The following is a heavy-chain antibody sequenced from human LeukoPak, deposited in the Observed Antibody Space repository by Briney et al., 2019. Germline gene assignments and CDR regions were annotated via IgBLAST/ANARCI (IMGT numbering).Heavy chain of an antibody. Sequence: SETLSLTCAVYGGSFSGYYWRWIRQPPGKGLEWIGEINHSGSTNYNPSLKSRVTISVDTSKNQFSLKLSAVTAADTAVYYYARGPSITIFGVVINYWGQGTLVTVSS. D-gene: IGHD3-3*01. V-gene: IGHV4-34*01. CDR2: INHSGST. CDR3: ARGPSITIFGVVINY. J-gene: IGHJ4*02. CDR1: GGSFSGYY.